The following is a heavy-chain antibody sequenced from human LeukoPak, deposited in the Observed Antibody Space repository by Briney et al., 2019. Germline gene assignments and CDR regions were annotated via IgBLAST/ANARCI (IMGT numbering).Heavy chain of an antibody. CDR1: GGSISSYY. D-gene: IGHD6-19*01. CDR3: ARDSIAVAGTLGMYYFDY. Sequence: PSETLSLTCTVSGGSISSYYWSWIRQPAGKGLEWLGRIYTSGSTNYNPSLKSRVTMSVDTSKNQFSLKLSSVTAADTAVYYCARDSIAVAGTLGMYYFDYWGQGTLVTVSS. V-gene: IGHV4-4*07. CDR2: IYTSGST. J-gene: IGHJ4*02.